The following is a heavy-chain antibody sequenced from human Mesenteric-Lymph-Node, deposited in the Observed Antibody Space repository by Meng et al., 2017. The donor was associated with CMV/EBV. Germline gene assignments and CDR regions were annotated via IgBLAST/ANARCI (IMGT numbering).Heavy chain of an antibody. V-gene: IGHV4-61*01. CDR1: GGSVSSSSYY. Sequence: SETLSLTCTVSGGSVSSSSYYWSWIRQPPGKALEWIGYMHYSGTTSYNPSLKSRVNISLDKSKNQFSLRLSSVTAADTAVYYCAREVAVADHNWFDPWGQGTLVTVSS. J-gene: IGHJ5*02. CDR3: AREVAVADHNWFDP. D-gene: IGHD6-19*01. CDR2: MHYSGTT.